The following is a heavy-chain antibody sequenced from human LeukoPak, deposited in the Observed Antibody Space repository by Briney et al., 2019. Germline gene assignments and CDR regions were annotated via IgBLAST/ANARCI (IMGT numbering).Heavy chain of an antibody. V-gene: IGHV3-74*01. CDR1: GFTFSRDW. D-gene: IGHD4-17*01. J-gene: IGHJ4*02. CDR3: ARDKFYGRFGY. Sequence: PGGSLRLSCAASGFTFSRDWMHWVRQGPGKGLVWVSRMNSDGSTTNYADSVKGRFTISRDNAKNTLYLQMNSLRAEDTAVYYCARDKFYGRFGYWGQGTLVTVSS. CDR2: MNSDGSTT.